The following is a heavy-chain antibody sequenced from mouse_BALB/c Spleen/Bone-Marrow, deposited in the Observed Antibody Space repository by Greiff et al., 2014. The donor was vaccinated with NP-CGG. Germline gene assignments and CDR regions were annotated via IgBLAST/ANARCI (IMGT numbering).Heavy chain of an antibody. CDR1: GFNIKDYY. CDR3: ARGSSGPFVY. D-gene: IGHD3-1*01. Sequence: VTLKESGAELVRPGALVKLSCKASGFNIKDYYIHWVNQRPEQGLEWIGWITPENGNTIYDPKFQGKARITADTSSNTAYFQLSSLTSEDTAVYYCARGSSGPFVYWGQGTLVTVSA. V-gene: IGHV14-1*02. CDR2: ITPENGNT. J-gene: IGHJ3*01.